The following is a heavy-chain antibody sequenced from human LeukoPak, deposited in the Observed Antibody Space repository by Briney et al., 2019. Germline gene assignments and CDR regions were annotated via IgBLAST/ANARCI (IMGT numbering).Heavy chain of an antibody. V-gene: IGHV1-18*01. J-gene: IGHJ4*02. CDR3: ARDLGRYYYDSSGPDY. CDR1: GYTFTSYG. D-gene: IGHD3-22*01. Sequence: ASVTVSCKASGYTFTSYGISWVRQAPGQGLEWMGWISAYNGNTNYAQKLQGRVTMTTDTSTSTAYMELRSLRSDDTAVYYCARDLGRYYYDSSGPDYWGQGTLVTVSS. CDR2: ISAYNGNT.